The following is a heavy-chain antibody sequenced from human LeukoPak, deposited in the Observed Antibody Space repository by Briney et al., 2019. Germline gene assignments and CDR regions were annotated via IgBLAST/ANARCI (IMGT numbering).Heavy chain of an antibody. J-gene: IGHJ1*01. CDR1: GYTFTSYF. CDR2: INPSGGST. CDR3: ARDLDNYSGSGSYYNGDPLFQH. D-gene: IGHD3-10*01. V-gene: IGHV1-46*01. Sequence: ASVKVSCKASGYTFTSYFIHWVRQAPGQGLEWMGIINPSGGSTNYAQKFQGRVTMTRDTSISTGYMELSRLRSDDTAVYYCARDLDNYSGSGSYYNGDPLFQHWGQGTLVTVSS.